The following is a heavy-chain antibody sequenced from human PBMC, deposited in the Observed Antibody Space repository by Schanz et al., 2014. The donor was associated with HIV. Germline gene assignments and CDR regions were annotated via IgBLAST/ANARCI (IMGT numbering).Heavy chain of an antibody. D-gene: IGHD3-16*01. CDR1: GFTFSNYD. V-gene: IGHV3-30*19. Sequence: QVQLVESGGGVVQPGRSPRLSCAASGFTFSNYDMHWVRQAPGKGLEWVTVISNDGSNKYYTDSVKGRFTISRDNSKNTVYLQMNSLRPEDTAVYYCARMEQLIIGYYYGMDVWGQGTTVTVSS. CDR3: ARMEQLIIGYYYGMDV. J-gene: IGHJ6*02. CDR2: ISNDGSNK.